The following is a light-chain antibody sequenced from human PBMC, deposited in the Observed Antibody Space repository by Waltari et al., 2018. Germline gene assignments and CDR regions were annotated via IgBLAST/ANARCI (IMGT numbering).Light chain of an antibody. CDR3: AAWDVSLNAWV. CDR2: TDN. J-gene: IGLJ3*02. Sequence: QSVLTQPPSTSGTPGQRVTISCSGSSSNIGSKTVNWYQQVPGTAPNPLIYTDNQRPSGVPDRFSGSKSGTSASLAISGLQSEDEADYYCAAWDVSLNAWVFGGGTKLTVL. V-gene: IGLV1-44*01. CDR1: SSNIGSKT.